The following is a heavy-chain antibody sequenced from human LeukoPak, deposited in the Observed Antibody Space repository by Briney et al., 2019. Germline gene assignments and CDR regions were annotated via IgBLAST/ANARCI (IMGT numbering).Heavy chain of an antibody. D-gene: IGHD3-22*01. J-gene: IGHJ5*02. CDR2: MNPNSGNT. CDR1: GYTFTSYD. Sequence: ASVKVSCKASGYTFTSYDINWVRQATGQGLEWMGWMNPNSGNTGYAQKFQGRVTMTRNTSISTAYMELSSLRSEDTAVYYCARGFYYDSSGLPFRFDHWGQGTLVTVSS. CDR3: ARGFYYDSSGLPFRFDH. V-gene: IGHV1-8*01.